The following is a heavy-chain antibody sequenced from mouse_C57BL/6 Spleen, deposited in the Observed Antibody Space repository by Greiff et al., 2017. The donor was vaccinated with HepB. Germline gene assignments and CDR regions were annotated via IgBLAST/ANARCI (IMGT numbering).Heavy chain of an antibody. CDR3: ARDGNYEGYFDV. V-gene: IGHV1-81*01. J-gene: IGHJ1*03. Sequence: VQLQESGAELARPGASVKLSCKASGYTFTSYGISWVKQRTGQGLEWIGEIYPRSGNTYYNEKFKGKATLTADKSSSTAYMELRSLTSEESAVYFCARDGNYEGYFDVWGTGTTVTVSS. CDR2: IYPRSGNT. D-gene: IGHD2-1*01. CDR1: GYTFTSYG.